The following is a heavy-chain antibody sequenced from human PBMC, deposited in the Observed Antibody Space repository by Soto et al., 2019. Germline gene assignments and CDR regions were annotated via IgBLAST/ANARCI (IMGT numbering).Heavy chain of an antibody. CDR3: AKQVVLHTNGLDT. D-gene: IGHD2-8*01. J-gene: IGHJ3*02. Sequence: QVQLVESGGGVVQPGRSLRLSCAASGFTVSNYGIHWVRQAPGKGLEWVAVISFDGSNEYYADSVKGRFSISRDSSKNTLYLQMNSLRAEDTAVYHCAKQVVLHTNGLDTWGQGTMVTVSS. CDR2: ISFDGSNE. V-gene: IGHV3-30*18. CDR1: GFTVSNYG.